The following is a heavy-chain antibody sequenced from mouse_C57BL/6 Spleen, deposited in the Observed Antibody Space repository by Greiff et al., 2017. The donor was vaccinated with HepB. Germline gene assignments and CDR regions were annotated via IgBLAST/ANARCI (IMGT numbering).Heavy chain of an antibody. CDR1: GYAFSSSW. Sequence: VQLQQSGPELVKPGASVKISCKASGYAFSSSWMNWVKQRPGKGLEWIGRIYPGDGDTNYNGKFKGKATLTADKSSSTAYMQLSSLTSEDSAVYFCARRAGTRYWYFDVWGTGTTVTVSS. J-gene: IGHJ1*03. CDR2: IYPGDGDT. D-gene: IGHD3-3*01. V-gene: IGHV1-82*01. CDR3: ARRAGTRYWYFDV.